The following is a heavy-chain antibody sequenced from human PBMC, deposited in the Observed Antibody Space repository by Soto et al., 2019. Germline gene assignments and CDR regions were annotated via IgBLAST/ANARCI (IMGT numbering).Heavy chain of an antibody. J-gene: IGHJ4*02. CDR3: ARDRLAMVWDYFYY. V-gene: IGHV3-48*02. CDR1: GFTFSSYS. Sequence: EVQLVESGGGLVQPGGSLRLSCAASGFTFSSYSMNWVRQAPGKGLEWVSYISSSSSTIYYAESVKGRFTISRDNAKNSLYLQMNSLRDEDTAVYYCARDRLAMVWDYFYYWGQGTLVTVSS. D-gene: IGHD3-10*01. CDR2: ISSSSSTI.